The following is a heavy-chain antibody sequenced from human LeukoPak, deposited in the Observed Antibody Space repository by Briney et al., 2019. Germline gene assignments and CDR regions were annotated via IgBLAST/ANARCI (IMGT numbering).Heavy chain of an antibody. Sequence: PSETLSLTCAVYGGSFSGYYWSWIRQPPGKGLEWIGEINHSGSTNYNPSLKSRVTISVDTSKNQFSLKLSSVTAADTAVYYCASGYAHYWGQGTLVTVSS. CDR3: ASGYAHY. D-gene: IGHD4-17*01. CDR2: INHSGST. J-gene: IGHJ4*02. CDR1: GGSFSGYY. V-gene: IGHV4-34*01.